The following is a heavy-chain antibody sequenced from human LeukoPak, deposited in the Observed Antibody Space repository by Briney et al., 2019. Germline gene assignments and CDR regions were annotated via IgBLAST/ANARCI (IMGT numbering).Heavy chain of an antibody. CDR1: GSSLSTYS. V-gene: IGHV3-21*01. CDR2: ISSSSIYL. J-gene: IGHJ4*02. Sequence: GGSLRLSCAAAGSSLSTYSMNWVRQAPGKGLECVSLISSSSIYLYYADSVKGRFTISRDNAKMSLYLQMNSLRAEDTAVYYCARGLDDFWSGLIHYWGQGTLVTVSS. CDR3: ARGLDDFWSGLIHY. D-gene: IGHD3-3*01.